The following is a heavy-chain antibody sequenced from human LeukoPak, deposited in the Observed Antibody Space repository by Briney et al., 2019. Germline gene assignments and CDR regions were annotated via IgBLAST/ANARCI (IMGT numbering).Heavy chain of an antibody. V-gene: IGHV3-30-3*01. Sequence: GGSLRLSCAASGFTFSSYAMHWVRQAPGKGLEWVAVISYDGSNKYYADSVKGRFTISRDNSKNTLYLQMNSLRAEDTAVYYCARDIPTVTTRGWFDPWGQGTLVTVSS. CDR1: GFTFSSYA. CDR2: ISYDGSNK. CDR3: ARDIPTVTTRGWFDP. D-gene: IGHD4-17*01. J-gene: IGHJ5*02.